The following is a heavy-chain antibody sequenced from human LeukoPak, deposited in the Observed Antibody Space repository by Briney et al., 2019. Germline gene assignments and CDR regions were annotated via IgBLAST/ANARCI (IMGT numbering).Heavy chain of an antibody. CDR2: ISSSSSYI. D-gene: IGHD1/OR15-1a*01. CDR3: AKDLYWNKAFDI. CDR1: GFTFSSYS. V-gene: IGHV3-21*01. Sequence: PGESLRLSCAASGFTFSSYSMNWVRQAPGKGLEWVSSISSSSSYIYYADSVKGRFTISRDNAKNSLYLQMNSLRAEDTAVYYCAKDLYWNKAFDIWGQGTMVTVSS. J-gene: IGHJ3*02.